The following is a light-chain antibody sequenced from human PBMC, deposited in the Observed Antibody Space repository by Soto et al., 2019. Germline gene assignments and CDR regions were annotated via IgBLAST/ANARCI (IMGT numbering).Light chain of an antibody. CDR2: AAS. Sequence: DIQLTQSPSFLSASVGDGVTITCRTSQGISSYLAWYQQKPGKAPKLLIYAASTLQSGVPSRFSGSGSGTDFTLAISSLQPEDFAAYYCQQLNSYPLTFGGGTKVEIK. CDR1: QGISSY. V-gene: IGKV1-9*01. J-gene: IGKJ4*01. CDR3: QQLNSYPLT.